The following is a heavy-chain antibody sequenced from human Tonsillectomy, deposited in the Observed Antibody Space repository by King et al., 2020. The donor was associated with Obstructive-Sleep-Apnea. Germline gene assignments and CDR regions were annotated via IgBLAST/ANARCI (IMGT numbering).Heavy chain of an antibody. CDR3: AKDSWGSSSPYYYYGMDV. Sequence: VQLVESGGVVVQPGGSLRLSCAASGFTFDDYVMHWVRQAPGKGLEWVSLITWDGGSTYYADSVKGRFTISRENSKNSLYRQMNSLRAEDTALYYCAKDSWGSSSPYYYYGMDVWGQGTTVTVSS. J-gene: IGHJ6*02. V-gene: IGHV3-43D*03. D-gene: IGHD6-6*01. CDR1: GFTFDDYV. CDR2: ITWDGGST.